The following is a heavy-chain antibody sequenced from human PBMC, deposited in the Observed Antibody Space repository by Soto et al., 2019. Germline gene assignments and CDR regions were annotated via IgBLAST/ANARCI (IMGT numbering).Heavy chain of an antibody. CDR1: GFTFTRYS. CDR3: ARESEDLTSNFDY. V-gene: IGHV3-21*06. Sequence: LRLSCAASGFTFTRYSMNWVRQAPGKGLEWVSSISSTTNYIYYGDSMKGRFTISRDNAKNSLYLEMNSLRAEDTAVYYCARESEDLTSNFDYWGQGTLVNVS. J-gene: IGHJ4*02. CDR2: ISSTTNYI.